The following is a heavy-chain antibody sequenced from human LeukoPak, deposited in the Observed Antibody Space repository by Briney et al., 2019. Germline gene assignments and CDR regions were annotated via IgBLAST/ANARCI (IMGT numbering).Heavy chain of an antibody. CDR1: GFTFSTFA. V-gene: IGHV3-23*01. J-gene: IGHJ5*02. Sequence: GGSLRLSCAPSGFTFSTFAMNWVRQAPGKGLEWVSGISASGSRTYYADSVKGRFTISRDNSKNTLYLRMNSLRAEDTAVYHCARDLGCSSHSCRYNWFDPWGQGTLVTVSS. CDR2: ISASGSRT. D-gene: IGHD2-2*01. CDR3: ARDLGCSSHSCRYNWFDP.